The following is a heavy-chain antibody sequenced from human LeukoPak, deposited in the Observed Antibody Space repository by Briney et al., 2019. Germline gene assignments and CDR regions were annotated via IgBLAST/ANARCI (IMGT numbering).Heavy chain of an antibody. CDR2: ISGSGGST. CDR3: AKEGIVATISYFDY. Sequence: GGSLRLSCAASGFTFSSYAMTWVRQAPGKGLEWVSAISGSGGSTYYADSVKGRFTISRDNYKNTLYLQMNSLRAEDTAVYYCAKEGIVATISYFDYWGQGTLVTVSS. V-gene: IGHV3-23*01. J-gene: IGHJ4*02. D-gene: IGHD5-12*01. CDR1: GFTFSSYA.